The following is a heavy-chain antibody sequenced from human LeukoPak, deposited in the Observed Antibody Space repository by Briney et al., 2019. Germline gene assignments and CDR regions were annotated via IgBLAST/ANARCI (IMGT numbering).Heavy chain of an antibody. J-gene: IGHJ3*02. V-gene: IGHV4-30-4*01. CDR3: ARELISSRAAFDT. CDR2: VGHSGTT. D-gene: IGHD3-10*01. Sequence: SQTLSLTCTVSGGSISSGDYYWSWIRQPPGQGLEWIGEVGHSGTTNYNPSLKSRVTISVDTSKSQFSLRLTSVTAADTAVYYCARELISSRAAFDTWGQGTVVTVSS. CDR1: GGSISSGDYY.